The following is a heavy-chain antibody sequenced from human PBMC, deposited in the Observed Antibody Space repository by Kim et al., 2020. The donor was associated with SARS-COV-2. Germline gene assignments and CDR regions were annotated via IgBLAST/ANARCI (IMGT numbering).Heavy chain of an antibody. CDR3: AVADRSGWVLPDY. CDR2: IDPSDSYT. Sequence: GESLKISCKGSGYSFTSYWISWVRQMPGKGLEWMGRIDPSDSYTNYSPSFQGHVTISADKSISTAYLQWSSLKASDTAMYYCAVADRSGWVLPDYWGQGTLVTVSS. D-gene: IGHD6-19*01. CDR1: GYSFTSYW. J-gene: IGHJ4*02. V-gene: IGHV5-10-1*01.